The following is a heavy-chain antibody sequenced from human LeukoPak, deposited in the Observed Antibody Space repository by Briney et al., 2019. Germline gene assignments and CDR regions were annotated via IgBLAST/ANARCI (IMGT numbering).Heavy chain of an antibody. V-gene: IGHV3-23*01. D-gene: IGHD2-2*01. J-gene: IGHJ4*02. CDR3: AKDVEGYCSSTSCLTYFDY. Sequence: GGSLRLSYAASGFTFSSYAMSWVRQPPGKGLEWVSAISGSGGSTYYADSGKGRFTISRDNSKNTLYLQMSSLRAEDTAVYYCAKDVEGYCSSTSCLTYFDYWGQGTLVTVSS. CDR1: GFTFSSYA. CDR2: ISGSGGST.